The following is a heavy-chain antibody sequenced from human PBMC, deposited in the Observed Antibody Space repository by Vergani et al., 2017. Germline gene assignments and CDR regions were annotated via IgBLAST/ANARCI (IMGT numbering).Heavy chain of an antibody. V-gene: IGHV3-23*01. CDR1: GFTFSTSA. CDR3: AGPQGTSAYYYGWFDY. J-gene: IGHJ4*02. D-gene: IGHD3-22*01. CDR2: ISSDGGST. Sequence: EVQLLESGGGLVQPGGSLRLSCAASGFTFSTSAMTWVRQAPGKGLEWVSTISSDGGSTYYADSVKGRFTISRDNSKNTLSLQMNSLTAEDTAIYYCAGPQGTSAYYYGWFDYWGQGILVTVSS.